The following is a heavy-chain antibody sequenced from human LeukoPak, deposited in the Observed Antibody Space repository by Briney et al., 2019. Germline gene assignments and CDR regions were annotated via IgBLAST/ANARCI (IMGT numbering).Heavy chain of an antibody. Sequence: GGSLRLSCAASGFTFRNYWMGWVRQAPGKGLEWVADIKKDGSEKDYVDSVKGRFTISRDNAKNSLYLQMDSLRAEDTAVYYCATYTNWVAGDVWGQGTTVSVSS. CDR3: ATYTNWVAGDV. CDR1: GFTFRNYW. D-gene: IGHD6-19*01. J-gene: IGHJ6*02. V-gene: IGHV3-7*01. CDR2: IKKDGSEK.